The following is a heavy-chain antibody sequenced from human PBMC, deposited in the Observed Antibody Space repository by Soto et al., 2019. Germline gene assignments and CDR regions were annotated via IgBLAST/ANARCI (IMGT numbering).Heavy chain of an antibody. Sequence: QLQLQESGPGLVKPSETLSLTCTVSGGSISSSSYYWGWIRQPPGKGLEWIGSIYYSGSTYYNPSLKSRVTISVDTSKNQFSLKLSSVTAADTAVYYCASIVPTFITGTPPAWGQGTLVTVSS. V-gene: IGHV4-39*01. CDR2: IYYSGST. CDR3: ASIVPTFITGTPPA. CDR1: GGSISSSSYY. J-gene: IGHJ5*02. D-gene: IGHD1-20*01.